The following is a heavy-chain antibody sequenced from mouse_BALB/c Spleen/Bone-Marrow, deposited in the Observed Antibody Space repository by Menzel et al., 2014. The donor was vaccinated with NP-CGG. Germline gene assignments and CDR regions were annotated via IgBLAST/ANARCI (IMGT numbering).Heavy chain of an antibody. CDR3: ARPGYYGYQDV. D-gene: IGHD1-2*01. J-gene: IGHJ1*01. CDR2: INPDSSTI. V-gene: IGHV4-1*02. CDR1: GFDFSRYW. Sequence: VQLKESGGGLVQPGGSLKLSCAASGFDFSRYWMTWVRQAPGKGLEWIGEINPDSSTINYTPSLKDKFIISRDNAKNALYLQMSKVRSEDTALYYCARPGYYGYQDVWGAGTTVTVSS.